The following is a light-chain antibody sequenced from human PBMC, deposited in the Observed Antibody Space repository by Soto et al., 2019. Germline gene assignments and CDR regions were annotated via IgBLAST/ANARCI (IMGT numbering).Light chain of an antibody. J-gene: IGKJ5*01. V-gene: IGKV3-11*01. CDR3: QQRQYWPPIT. Sequence: VLTQSPATLSLSPGERATLSCRASLNVDSYLAWYQQKPGQAPRLLIYDASNRAAGIPARFSGSGSGTDFALTISSLEPEDFSIYYCQQRQYWPPITFGQGTRLEIK. CDR1: LNVDSY. CDR2: DAS.